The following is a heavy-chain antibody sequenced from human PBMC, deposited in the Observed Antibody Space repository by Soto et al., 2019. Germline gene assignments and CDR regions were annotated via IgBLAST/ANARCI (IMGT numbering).Heavy chain of an antibody. CDR3: ARYKITGLFDY. D-gene: IGHD2-8*02. Sequence: QVQLQQWGAGLLKPSETLSLTCAVYGGSFSGYYWTWIRQPPGTGLEWIGEINHSGSTNYNPSLTSRVTISVDTSKNLFSLKLTSVSAADTAVYYCARYKITGLFDYWGQGTLVTVSS. V-gene: IGHV4-34*01. J-gene: IGHJ4*02. CDR2: INHSGST. CDR1: GGSFSGYY.